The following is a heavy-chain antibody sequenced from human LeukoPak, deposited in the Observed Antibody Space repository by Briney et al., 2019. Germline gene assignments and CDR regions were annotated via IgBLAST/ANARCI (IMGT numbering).Heavy chain of an antibody. Sequence: GGSLRLSCAASGFTFSSYGMTWVRQAPGKGLEWVSYISSSSSTIYYADSVKGRFTISRDNAKNSLYLQLNSLRAEDTAVYYCAREGGSRVVIYFDYWGQGTLVTVSS. CDR3: AREGGSRVVIYFDY. D-gene: IGHD1-26*01. CDR1: GFTFSSYG. J-gene: IGHJ4*02. V-gene: IGHV3-48*01. CDR2: ISSSSSTI.